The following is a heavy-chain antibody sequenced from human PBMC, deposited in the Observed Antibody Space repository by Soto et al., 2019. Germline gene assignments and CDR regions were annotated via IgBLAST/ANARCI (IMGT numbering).Heavy chain of an antibody. Sequence: QVQLVESGGGVVQPGRSLRLSCAASGFTFSSYGMHWVRQAPGKGLEWVAVISYDGSNKYYADSVKGRFTISRDNSKNTLYLQMNSLRAEDMAVYYCANDYGDYYYYGMDVWGQGTTVTVSS. CDR2: ISYDGSNK. CDR3: ANDYGDYYYYGMDV. D-gene: IGHD4-17*01. V-gene: IGHV3-30*18. CDR1: GFTFSSYG. J-gene: IGHJ6*02.